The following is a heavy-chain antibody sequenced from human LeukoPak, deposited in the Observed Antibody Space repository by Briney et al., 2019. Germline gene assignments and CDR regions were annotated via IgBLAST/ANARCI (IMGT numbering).Heavy chain of an antibody. D-gene: IGHD3-22*01. CDR2: IIPILGIA. CDR1: GGTFSSYT. Sequence: SVKVSCKASGGTFSSYTVSWVRQAPGQGLEWMGRIIPILGIANYAQKFQGRVTITADKSTSTAYMELSSLRSEDTAVYYCARLYYYDSSGYQGGYYYMDVWGKGTTVTVSS. CDR3: ARLYYYDSSGYQGGYYYMDV. J-gene: IGHJ6*03. V-gene: IGHV1-69*02.